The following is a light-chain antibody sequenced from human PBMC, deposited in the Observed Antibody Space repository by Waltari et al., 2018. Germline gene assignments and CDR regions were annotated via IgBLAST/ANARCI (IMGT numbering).Light chain of an antibody. CDR1: QTVATSY. V-gene: IGKV3-20*01. Sequence: EIVLTQSPGTLSLSPGERATLSCRASQTVATSYLAWYQHKPGQAPRLLIYKTSYRATGIPDRFIGSGSGTDFTLTISRLEPEDFAVYYCQQYGSTPRFTFGPGTKVDIK. CDR2: KTS. J-gene: IGKJ3*01. CDR3: QQYGSTPRFT.